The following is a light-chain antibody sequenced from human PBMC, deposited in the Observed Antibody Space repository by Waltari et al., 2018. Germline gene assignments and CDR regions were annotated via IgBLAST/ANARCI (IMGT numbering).Light chain of an antibody. CDR1: QSVSSSY. J-gene: IGKJ5*01. Sequence: EIVFTQSPGTLSLSPGERATLSCRASQSVSSSYLAWYQQKPGQAPRLLIYSASSRATGIPDRFSGSGSGTDFTLTISRLEPEDFAVYYCQQYGSSPSITFGQGTRLEIK. V-gene: IGKV3-20*01. CDR2: SAS. CDR3: QQYGSSPSIT.